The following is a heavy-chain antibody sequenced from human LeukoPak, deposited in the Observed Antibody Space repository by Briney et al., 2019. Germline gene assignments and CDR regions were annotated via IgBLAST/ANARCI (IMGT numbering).Heavy chain of an antibody. V-gene: IGHV4-59*08. CDR2: VYYSGST. D-gene: IGHD3/OR15-3a*01. J-gene: IGHJ4*02. Sequence: PSETLSLTCTVSGGSISSYYWSWIRQPPGEGLEWIGYVYYSGSTNYNPSLKSRVTISVETSKNQFSVNLSSVTAADTAVYYCARRAGTGGRDYFDYWGQGTLVTVSS. CDR3: ARRAGTGGRDYFDY. CDR1: GGSISSYY.